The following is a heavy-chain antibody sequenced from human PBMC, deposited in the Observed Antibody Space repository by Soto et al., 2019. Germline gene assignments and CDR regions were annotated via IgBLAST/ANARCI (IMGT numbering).Heavy chain of an antibody. D-gene: IGHD3-16*02. J-gene: IGHJ5*02. CDR2: VNHSGST. CDR3: ARGDYDYVWGSYRPQGFDP. CDR1: GGPFSGYY. V-gene: IGHV4-34*01. Sequence: SETLSLTCAVYGGPFSGYYWSWIRQPPGKGLEWIGEVNHSGSTNYNPSLKSRVTISVDTSKNQFSLKLSSVTAADTAVYYCARGDYDYVWGSYRPQGFDPWGQGTLVTVSS.